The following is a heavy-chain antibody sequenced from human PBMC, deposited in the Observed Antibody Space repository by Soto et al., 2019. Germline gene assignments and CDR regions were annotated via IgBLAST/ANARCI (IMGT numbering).Heavy chain of an antibody. J-gene: IGHJ6*03. CDR1: GGSISSYY. CDR3: ARVGRESGFDYPSYYYYYYMDV. CDR2: IYYSGST. D-gene: IGHD5-12*01. Sequence: SETLPLTCTVSGGSISSYYWSWIRQPPGKGLEWIGYIYYSGSTNYNPSLKSRVTITVDTSKNQFSLKLSSVTAADTAVYYCARVGRESGFDYPSYYYYYYMDVWGKGTTVTVSS. V-gene: IGHV4-59*01.